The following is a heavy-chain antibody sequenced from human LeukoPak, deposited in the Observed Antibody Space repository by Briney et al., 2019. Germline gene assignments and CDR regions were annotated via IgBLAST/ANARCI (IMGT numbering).Heavy chain of an antibody. CDR3: ARGSLGREVSAFFKN. V-gene: IGHV4-61*02. CDR1: GDSISSGSYY. J-gene: IGHJ4*02. Sequence: PSQTLSLTCSVSGDSISSGSYYWSWIRQPAGKGLEWIGRIYTTGSTNYNPSLKSRVTISVDTSENQFSLRLSSVTAADTAVYYCARGSLGREVSAFFKNWGQGILVTVSS. D-gene: IGHD5/OR15-5a*01. CDR2: IYTTGST.